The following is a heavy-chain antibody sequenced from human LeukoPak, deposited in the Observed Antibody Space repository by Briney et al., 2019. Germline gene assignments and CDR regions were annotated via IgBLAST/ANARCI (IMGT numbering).Heavy chain of an antibody. CDR1: GDSISSGSNS. D-gene: IGHD6-13*01. J-gene: IGHJ5*02. CDR3: AHSSSWFPDWFDR. Sequence: PSETLSLTCTVSGDSISSGSNSWSWIRQPAGKGLEWIGRIYTSGSYNYNPSLKSRVTISVDTSKNEFSLKLKFVTAADTAVYYCAHSSSWFPDWFDRWGQGTLVTVSS. CDR2: IYTSGSY. V-gene: IGHV4-61*02.